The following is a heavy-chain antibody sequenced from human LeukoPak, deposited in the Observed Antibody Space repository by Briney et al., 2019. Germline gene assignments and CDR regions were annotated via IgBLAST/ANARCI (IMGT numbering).Heavy chain of an antibody. V-gene: IGHV1-8*01. CDR1: GYTFTSYD. J-gene: IGHJ3*02. CDR2: MNPNSGNT. Sequence: ASVKVSCKASGYTFTSYDINWVRQATGQGLEWMGWMNPNSGNTGYAQKFQGRVTMTRNTSISTAYMELSSLRSEDTAVYYCAREREGTGTTFWSRAFDIWGQGTMVTVSS. CDR3: AREREGTGTTFWSRAFDI. D-gene: IGHD1-7*01.